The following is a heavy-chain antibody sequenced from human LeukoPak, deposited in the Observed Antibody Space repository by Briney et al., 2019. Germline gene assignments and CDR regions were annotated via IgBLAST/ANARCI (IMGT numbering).Heavy chain of an antibody. CDR2: ISYDGSNK. CDR1: GFTFSSYG. CDR3: AKGDSGSYFAFDI. Sequence: GGSLRLSCAASGFTFSSYGMHWVRQAPGKGLEWVAVISYDGSNKYYADSVKGRFTISRDNSKNTLYLQMNSLRAEDTAVYYCAKGDSGSYFAFDIWGQGTMVTVSS. J-gene: IGHJ3*02. D-gene: IGHD1-26*01. V-gene: IGHV3-30*18.